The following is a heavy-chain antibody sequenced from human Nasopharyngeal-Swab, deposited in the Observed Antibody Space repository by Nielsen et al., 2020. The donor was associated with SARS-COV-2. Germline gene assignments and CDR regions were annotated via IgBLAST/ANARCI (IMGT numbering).Heavy chain of an antibody. Sequence: SETLSLTCTVSGGSISSSSYYWGWIRQPPGKGLEWIGRIYYRGSTYYNPSLKSRVTISVDTSKNQFSLKLSSVTAADTAVYYCAGLWFGLWYMDVWGKGTTVTVSS. CDR3: AGLWFGLWYMDV. V-gene: IGHV4-39*01. D-gene: IGHD3-10*01. CDR1: GGSISSSSYY. CDR2: IYYRGST. J-gene: IGHJ6*03.